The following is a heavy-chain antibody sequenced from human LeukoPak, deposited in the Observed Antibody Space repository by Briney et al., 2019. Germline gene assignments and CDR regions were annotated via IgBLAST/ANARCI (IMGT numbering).Heavy chain of an antibody. CDR3: AKDTGPSSSWSKGAFDI. J-gene: IGHJ3*02. CDR2: ICWNSGSI. Sequence: SLRLSCAASGSTFDDYAMHWVRQAPGKGLEWVSGICWNSGSIGYADSVKGRFTISRDNAKNSLYQQMNSLRAEDTALYYCAKDTGPSSSWSKGAFDIWGQGTMVTVSS. V-gene: IGHV3-9*01. CDR1: GSTFDDYA. D-gene: IGHD6-13*01.